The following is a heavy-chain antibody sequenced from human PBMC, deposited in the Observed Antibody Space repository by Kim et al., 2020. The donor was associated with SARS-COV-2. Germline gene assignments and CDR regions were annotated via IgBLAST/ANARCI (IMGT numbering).Heavy chain of an antibody. V-gene: IGHV3-9*01. Sequence: GGSLRLSCAASGFTFDDYAMHWVRQAPGKGLEWVSGISWNSGSIGYADSVKGRFTISRDNAKNSLYLQMNSLRAEDTALYYCAKDGEEGFDYWGQGTLVTVSS. J-gene: IGHJ4*02. CDR1: GFTFDDYA. CDR2: ISWNSGSI. CDR3: AKDGEEGFDY.